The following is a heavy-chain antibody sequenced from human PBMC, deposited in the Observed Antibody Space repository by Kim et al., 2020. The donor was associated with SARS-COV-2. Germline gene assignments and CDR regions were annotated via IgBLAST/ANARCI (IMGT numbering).Heavy chain of an antibody. CDR3: ARRPGLGAFDI. V-gene: IGHV3-66*04. D-gene: IGHD2-21*01. J-gene: IGHJ3*02. CDR2: T. Sequence: TYYADSVKGRFTISRDNSKNTLYLQMNSLIAEDTAVYYCARRPGLGAFDIWGQGTMVTVSS.